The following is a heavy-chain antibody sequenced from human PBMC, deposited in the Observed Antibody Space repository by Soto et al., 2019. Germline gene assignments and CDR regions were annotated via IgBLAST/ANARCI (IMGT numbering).Heavy chain of an antibody. CDR1: GFTFSSYW. CDR3: ARAKGLGYCSGGICSDVFDI. D-gene: IGHD2-15*01. CDR2: INSDGSST. V-gene: IGHV3-74*01. Sequence: GGSLRLSCAASGFTFSSYWMHWARQAPGKGLMWVSHINSDGSSTSYADSVKGRFTISRDNAKNTLYLQMNSLGAEDTAVYYCARAKGLGYCSGGICSDVFDIWGQGTMVTVSS. J-gene: IGHJ3*02.